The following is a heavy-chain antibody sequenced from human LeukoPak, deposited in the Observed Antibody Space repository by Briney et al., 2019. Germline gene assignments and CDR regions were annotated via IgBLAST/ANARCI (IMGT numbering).Heavy chain of an antibody. D-gene: IGHD4-11*01. Sequence: GGSLRLSCAASGFTFSSYSMNWVRQAPVKGLEWVSSISSSSSYIYYADSVKGRFTISRDNAKNSLYLQMNSLRAEDTAVYYCARDRSYSNSMDVWGQGTTVTVSS. CDR1: GFTFSSYS. V-gene: IGHV3-21*01. CDR2: ISSSSSYI. J-gene: IGHJ6*02. CDR3: ARDRSYSNSMDV.